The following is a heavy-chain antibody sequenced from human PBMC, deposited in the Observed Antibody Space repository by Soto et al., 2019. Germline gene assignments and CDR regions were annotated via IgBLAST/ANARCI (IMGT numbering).Heavy chain of an antibody. Sequence: GASVKVSCKASGYTFTSYAMHWVRQAPGQRLEWMGWINAGNGNTKYSQKFQGRVTITRDTSASTAYMELSSLRSEDTAVYYCAKELGGYYYYGMDVWGQGTTVTVSS. J-gene: IGHJ6*02. V-gene: IGHV1-3*01. D-gene: IGHD3-16*01. CDR1: GYTFTSYA. CDR3: AKELGGYYYYGMDV. CDR2: INAGNGNT.